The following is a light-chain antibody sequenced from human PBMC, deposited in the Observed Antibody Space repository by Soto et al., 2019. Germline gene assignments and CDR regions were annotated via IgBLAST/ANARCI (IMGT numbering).Light chain of an antibody. Sequence: EIVMTQSPATLSVSPGEGATLACRGSQTISSKLAWYQQKPGQAPRLIVYGASTRATGIPARFSGGGSGREFSLTIISLQSADFAIYYCQQYYNWPPITFGQGTRLEIK. J-gene: IGKJ5*01. CDR2: GAS. V-gene: IGKV3-15*01. CDR3: QQYYNWPPIT. CDR1: QTISSK.